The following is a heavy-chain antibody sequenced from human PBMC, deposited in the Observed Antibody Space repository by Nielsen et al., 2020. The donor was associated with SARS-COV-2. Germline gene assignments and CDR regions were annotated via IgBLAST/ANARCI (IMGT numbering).Heavy chain of an antibody. CDR3: ARRSGYTSGWYGDY. D-gene: IGHD6-19*01. V-gene: IGHV3-23*01. J-gene: IGHJ4*02. CDR2: ISSST. CDR1: GFTISTYG. Sequence: GESLKISCVVSGFTISTYGMSWVRQAPGKGLEWVSAISSSTYYADSVKGRFTVSRDNSKNTLYLQMNSLRAEDTAVYYFARRSGYTSGWYGDYWGQGTLVAFSS.